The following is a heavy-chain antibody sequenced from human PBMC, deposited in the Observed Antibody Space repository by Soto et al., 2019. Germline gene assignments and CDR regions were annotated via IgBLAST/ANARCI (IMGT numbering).Heavy chain of an antibody. V-gene: IGHV1-2*04. Sequence: ASVKVSCKASGYTFTGYYMHWVRQARGQGLEWMGWINPNSGGTNYAQKFQGWVTMTRDTSISTAYMELSRLRSDDTAVYYCASHYDSGGYYYRGLDYWGQGTLVTVSS. J-gene: IGHJ4*02. CDR1: GYTFTGYY. D-gene: IGHD3-22*01. CDR2: INPNSGGT. CDR3: ASHYDSGGYYYRGLDY.